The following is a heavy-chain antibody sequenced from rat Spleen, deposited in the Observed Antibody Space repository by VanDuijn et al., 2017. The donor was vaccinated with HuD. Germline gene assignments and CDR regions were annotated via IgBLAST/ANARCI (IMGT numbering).Heavy chain of an antibody. V-gene: IGHV5-20*01. CDR2: ISDDGSGT. CDR3: TTDPLDA. Sequence: EVQLVESDGGLVQPGRSLKLSCAASGFTFSDYYMAWVRPAQTKGLEWVATISDDGSGTYYRDSVKGRFTISRDNAKSTLYLQMDSLRSEDTATYYCTTDPLDAWGQGASVTVSS. CDR1: GFTFSDYY. J-gene: IGHJ4*01.